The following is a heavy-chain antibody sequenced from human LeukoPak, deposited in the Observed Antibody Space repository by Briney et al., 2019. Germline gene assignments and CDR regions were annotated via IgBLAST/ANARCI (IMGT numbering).Heavy chain of an antibody. V-gene: IGHV3-53*01. CDR2: FSSDGRT. Sequence: GGSLRLSCAASGFTVSSYSVSWVRQAPGKGLGCVATFSSDGRTSYADSVKGRFTISRDTSQNTVFLQMNNLRDEDTALYYCATILYGWGQGTLVTVSS. CDR3: ATILYG. D-gene: IGHD2-2*02. CDR1: GFTVSSYS. J-gene: IGHJ1*01.